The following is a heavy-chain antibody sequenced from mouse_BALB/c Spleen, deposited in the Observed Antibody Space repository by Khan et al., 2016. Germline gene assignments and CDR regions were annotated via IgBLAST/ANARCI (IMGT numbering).Heavy chain of an antibody. CDR1: GYAFTNYL. V-gene: IGHV1-54*01. D-gene: IGHD3-1*01. J-gene: IGHJ4*01. CDR2: INPGSGGT. Sequence: QVQLQQPGAELVRPGTSVKVSCKASGYAFTNYLIEWVKQRPGQGLEWIGVINPGSGGTNYNEKFKGKATLTADKSSSTAYMQLSSLTSDDSAVYFCARSGGLEDAMDYWGQGTSVTVSS. CDR3: ARSGGLEDAMDY.